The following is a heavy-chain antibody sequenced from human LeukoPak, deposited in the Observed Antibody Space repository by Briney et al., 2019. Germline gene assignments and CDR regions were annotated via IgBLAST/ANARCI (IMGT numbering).Heavy chain of an antibody. CDR1: GGSFSGYY. D-gene: IGHD4-23*01. Sequence: KPSETLSLTCAVYGGSFSGYYWSWIRQPPGRGLEWIGEINHSGSTSYNPSLKSRVTISVDTSKNQFSLKLNSVTAADTAVYYCARVSGNSAAGDAFGIWGQGTTVTVSS. CDR2: INHSGST. V-gene: IGHV4-34*01. CDR3: ARVSGNSAAGDAFGI. J-gene: IGHJ3*02.